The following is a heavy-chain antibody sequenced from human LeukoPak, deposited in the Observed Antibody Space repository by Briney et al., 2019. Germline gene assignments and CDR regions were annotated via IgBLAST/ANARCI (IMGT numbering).Heavy chain of an antibody. Sequence: SETLSLTCTVSGGSISSYYWSWIRQPTGKGLEWIGRIYTTGSTNYNPSLKSRVTMSVDTSKNQLSLRLSSVTAADTAVYYCASPLMDVWGKGTTVTVSS. CDR2: IYTTGST. CDR1: GGSISSYY. V-gene: IGHV4-4*07. J-gene: IGHJ6*03. CDR3: ASPLMDV.